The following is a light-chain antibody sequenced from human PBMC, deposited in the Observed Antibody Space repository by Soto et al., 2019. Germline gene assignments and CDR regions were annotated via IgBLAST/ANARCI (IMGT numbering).Light chain of an antibody. V-gene: IGLV1-40*01. CDR1: SSNIGATYD. Sequence: QSVLTQPPSVSGAPGQRVTISCTGSSSNIGATYDVHWYQHLPGTAPKLLIYGNTNRPSGVPDRFSGSNSGTSASLGITGLQAEDEAEYYCHSYDNSLGSYVFGSGTKVTVL. J-gene: IGLJ1*01. CDR3: HSYDNSLGSYV. CDR2: GNT.